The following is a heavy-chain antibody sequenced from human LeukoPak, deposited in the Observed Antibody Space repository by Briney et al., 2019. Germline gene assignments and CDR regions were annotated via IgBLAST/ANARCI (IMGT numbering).Heavy chain of an antibody. J-gene: IGHJ5*02. CDR1: GGFISSGGYS. D-gene: IGHD5-24*01. CDR3: ARQEMATIYNWFDP. CDR2: IYHSGST. Sequence: SETLSLTCAVSGGFISSGGYSWSWIRQPPGKGLEWIGYIYHSGSTYYNPSLKSRVTISVDRSKYQFSLKLSSVTAADTAVYYCARQEMATIYNWFDPWGQGTLVTVSS. V-gene: IGHV4-30-2*01.